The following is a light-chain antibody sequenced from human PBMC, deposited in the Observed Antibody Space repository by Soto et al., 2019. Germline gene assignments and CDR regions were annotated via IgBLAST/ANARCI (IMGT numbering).Light chain of an antibody. V-gene: IGKV3-15*01. CDR3: LYYNSWPLT. Sequence: IVMTQSPATLSVSPGETATLSCRASQSVTNNLAWYQQKPGQSPRLLIYAASTRFTSIPARFSGSRSGTEFTLTVSRLQSEDFAMYYCLYYNSWPLTFGGGTKVDIK. CDR1: QSVTNN. CDR2: AAS. J-gene: IGKJ4*01.